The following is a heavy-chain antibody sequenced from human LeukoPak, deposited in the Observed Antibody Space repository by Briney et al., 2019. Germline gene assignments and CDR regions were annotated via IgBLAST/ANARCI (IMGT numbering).Heavy chain of an antibody. CDR1: GFTVSSNY. V-gene: IGHV3-53*01. Sequence: GGSLRLSCAASGFTVSSNYMSWVRQAPGKGLEWVSVIYSGGSTYYADSVKGRFTISRDNSKNTLYLQMNSLRAEDTAVYYCAKDLQLRYFDWLSITIDYWGQGTLVTVSS. D-gene: IGHD3-9*01. CDR3: AKDLQLRYFDWLSITIDY. CDR2: IYSGGST. J-gene: IGHJ4*02.